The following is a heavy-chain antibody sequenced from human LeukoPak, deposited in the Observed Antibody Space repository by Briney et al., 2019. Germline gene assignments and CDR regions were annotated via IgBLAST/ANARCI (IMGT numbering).Heavy chain of an antibody. V-gene: IGHV4-59*01. CDR1: GGSISSYY. Sequence: SETLSLTCTVSGGSISSYYWSWIRQPPGKGLEWIGYIYYSGSTNYNPSLKSRVTISVDTSKNQFSLKLSSVTAADTAVYYCARQPRSYYYGSGCLDYYYYMDVWGKGTTVTVSS. CDR3: ARQPRSYYYGSGCLDYYYYMDV. D-gene: IGHD3-10*01. J-gene: IGHJ6*03. CDR2: IYYSGST.